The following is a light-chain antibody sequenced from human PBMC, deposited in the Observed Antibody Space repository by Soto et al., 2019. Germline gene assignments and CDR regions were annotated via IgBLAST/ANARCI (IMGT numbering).Light chain of an antibody. Sequence: QSVLTQPASVSGSPGQSITISCTGTSXDVGGFNYVSWYQQYPGKAPKLIIYEVSNRPSGVSSRFSGSKSGNTASLTISGLQAEDEADYYCSSYTTNNSPHVFGAGTKVTVL. CDR3: SSYTTNNSPHV. V-gene: IGLV2-14*01. CDR2: EVS. J-gene: IGLJ1*01. CDR1: SXDVGGFNY.